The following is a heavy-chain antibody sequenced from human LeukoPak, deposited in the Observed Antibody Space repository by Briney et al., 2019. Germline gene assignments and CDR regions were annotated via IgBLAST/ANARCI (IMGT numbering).Heavy chain of an antibody. J-gene: IGHJ5*02. CDR2: IYTSGST. Sequence: SETLSLTCTVSGGSISSYYWSWIRQPAGKGLEWIGRIYTSGSTNYNPSPKSRVTMSVDTSKNQFSLRLSSVTAADTAVYYCARDPNAISNWFDPWGQGTLVTVSS. D-gene: IGHD3-3*02. V-gene: IGHV4-4*07. CDR3: ARDPNAISNWFDP. CDR1: GGSISSYY.